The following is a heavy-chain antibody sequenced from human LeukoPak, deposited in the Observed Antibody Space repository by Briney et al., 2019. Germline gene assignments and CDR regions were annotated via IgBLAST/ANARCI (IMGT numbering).Heavy chain of an antibody. D-gene: IGHD3-22*01. CDR3: ARTEDYDDSSGYRPYYYGMDV. CDR2: ISYDGSNK. J-gene: IGHJ6*02. Sequence: PGRSLRLSCAASGFTFSSYAMHWVRQAPGKGLEWVAVISYDGSNKYYADSVKGRFTISRDNSKNTLYLQMNSLRAEDTAVYYCARTEDYDDSSGYRPYYYGMDVWGQGT. CDR1: GFTFSSYA. V-gene: IGHV3-30*04.